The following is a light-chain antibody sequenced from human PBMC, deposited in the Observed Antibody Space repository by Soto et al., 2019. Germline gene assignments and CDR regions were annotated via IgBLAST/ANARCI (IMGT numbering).Light chain of an antibody. J-gene: IGKJ1*01. CDR2: GAS. Sequence: EIVMTQSPATLSVSPGERATLSCRASQSVSTNLAWYQQKPGQAPRLLIFGASTRPTDVPARFSGSGSGTEFTLTISSLQSEDFAVYYCLQHNSWPRTFGQGTRLEV. V-gene: IGKV3-15*01. CDR1: QSVSTN. CDR3: LQHNSWPRT.